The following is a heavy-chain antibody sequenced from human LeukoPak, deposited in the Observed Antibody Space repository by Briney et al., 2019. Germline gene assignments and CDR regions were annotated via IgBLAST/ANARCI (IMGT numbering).Heavy chain of an antibody. CDR3: ARKPKFSSGWYFFDY. V-gene: IGHV5-51*01. Sequence: GESLKISCKGSGYSFTSYWIAWVRHMPGKGLEWMGIIYPDDFDTRYNPSFQGQVTISADKSLGTASLQWTSLKAADTAIYYCARKPKFSSGWYFFDYWGQGTLVTVSS. D-gene: IGHD6-19*01. J-gene: IGHJ4*02. CDR2: IYPDDFDT. CDR1: GYSFTSYW.